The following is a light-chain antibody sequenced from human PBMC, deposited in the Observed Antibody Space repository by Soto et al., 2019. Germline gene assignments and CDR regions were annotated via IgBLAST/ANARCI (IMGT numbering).Light chain of an antibody. Sequence: EIVMTQSPATLSVSPGERATLSCRASQSVSSNLAWYQQKPGQAPRLLIYGASTRATRIPARFSGSGSGTEFTLTISSLQSEDFAVYSCQQYNNWPPITFGQGTRLEIK. CDR1: QSVSSN. J-gene: IGKJ5*01. V-gene: IGKV3-15*01. CDR3: QQYNNWPPIT. CDR2: GAS.